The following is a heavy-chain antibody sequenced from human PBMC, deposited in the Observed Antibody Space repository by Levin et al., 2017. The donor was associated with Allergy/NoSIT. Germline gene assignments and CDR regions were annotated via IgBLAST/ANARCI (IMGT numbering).Heavy chain of an antibody. J-gene: IGHJ4*02. CDR3: ATKSGIAAAPLDY. CDR1: GGSFSGYY. V-gene: IGHV4-34*01. D-gene: IGHD6-13*01. CDR2: INHSGST. Sequence: PSETLSLTCAVYGGSFSGYYWSWIRQPPGKGLEWIGEINHSGSTNYNPSLKSRVTISVDTSKNQFSLKLSSVTAADTAVYYCATKSGIAAAPLDYWGQGTLVTVSS.